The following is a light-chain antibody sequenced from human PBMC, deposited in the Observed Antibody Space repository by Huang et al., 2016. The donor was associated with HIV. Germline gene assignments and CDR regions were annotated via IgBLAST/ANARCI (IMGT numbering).Light chain of an antibody. Sequence: DIQMTRSPSSVSAFVGDRVTITCRASQSINTYLNWYQQKPGKAPKLLISAASTLQSGVPSRFSASGSGTHFTLTVSSLQPEDFATYYCQQSSSTLYTFGQGTKLQIK. CDR3: QQSSSTLYT. J-gene: IGKJ2*01. CDR1: QSINTY. V-gene: IGKV1-39*01. CDR2: AAS.